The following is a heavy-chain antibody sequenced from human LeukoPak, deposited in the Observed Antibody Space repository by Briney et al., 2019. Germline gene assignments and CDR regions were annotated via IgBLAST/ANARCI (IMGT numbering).Heavy chain of an antibody. Sequence: PGGSLRLSCAASGFTFSSYGMHWVRQAPGKGLEWVAFIRYDGSNKYYADSVKGRFTISRDNSKNTLYLQMNSLRAEDTAVYYCAKDRPYYDFWSGRQSVNDAFDIWGQGTMVTVSS. CDR1: GFTFSSYG. D-gene: IGHD3-3*01. CDR3: AKDRPYYDFWSGRQSVNDAFDI. V-gene: IGHV3-30*02. CDR2: IRYDGSNK. J-gene: IGHJ3*02.